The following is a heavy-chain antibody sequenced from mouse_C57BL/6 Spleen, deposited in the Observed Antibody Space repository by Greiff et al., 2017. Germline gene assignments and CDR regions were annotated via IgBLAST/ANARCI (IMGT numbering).Heavy chain of an antibody. V-gene: IGHV7-1*01. J-gene: IGHJ4*01. CDR3: ARDATGTGMDY. Sequence: EVQVVDSGGGLVQSGRSLRLSCATSGFTFSDFYMEWVRQAPGKGLEWIAASRNKANDYTTEYSASVKGRFIVSRDTSQSILYLQMNALRAEDTAIYYCARDATGTGMDYWGQGTSVTVSS. CDR1: GFTFSDFY. CDR2: SRNKANDYTT. D-gene: IGHD4-1*01.